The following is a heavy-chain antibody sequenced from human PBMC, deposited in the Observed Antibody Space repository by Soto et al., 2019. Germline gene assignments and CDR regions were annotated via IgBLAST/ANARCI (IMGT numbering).Heavy chain of an antibody. CDR2: ITSSSSYI. CDR1: GLSVSSYR. Sequence: EVQLVETGGGLIQPGGSLRLSCAASGLSVSSYRMNWVRQAPGKGLEWVSSITSSSSYIYYADSVKGRFTISRDNAKNSLYLQMNSLRAEDTAVYYCARDSIIAVAGFDYWGQGTLVTVSS. D-gene: IGHD6-19*01. J-gene: IGHJ4*02. CDR3: ARDSIIAVAGFDY. V-gene: IGHV3-21*01.